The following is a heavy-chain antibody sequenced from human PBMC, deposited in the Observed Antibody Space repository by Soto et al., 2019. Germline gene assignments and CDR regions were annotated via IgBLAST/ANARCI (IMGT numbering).Heavy chain of an antibody. CDR2: ISGSGLNK. CDR1: GFTFENFG. J-gene: IGHJ5*02. D-gene: IGHD1-26*01. V-gene: IGHV3-23*01. CDR3: AKNQGVELVPLATVDWFDP. Sequence: GGSLRLSCAASGFTFENFGMSWVRQAPGKGLEWISSISGSGLNKYYADSVKGRFTISRDNSKNTVYLELSNLRAEDTAVYHCAKNQGVELVPLATVDWFDPWGQGSVVTVSS.